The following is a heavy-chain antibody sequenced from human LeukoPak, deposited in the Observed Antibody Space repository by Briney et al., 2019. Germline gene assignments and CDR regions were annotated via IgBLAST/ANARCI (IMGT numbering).Heavy chain of an antibody. Sequence: PSETLSLTCTVSGGSISSYYWSWIRQPPGKGLEWIGYIYYSGSTNYNPSLKSRVTISVDTSKNQFSLKLSSVTAADTAVYYCASLRYFGWLLGDWGQGTLVTVSS. CDR1: GGSISSYY. CDR3: ASLRYFGWLLGD. D-gene: IGHD3-9*01. V-gene: IGHV4-59*08. CDR2: IYYSGST. J-gene: IGHJ4*02.